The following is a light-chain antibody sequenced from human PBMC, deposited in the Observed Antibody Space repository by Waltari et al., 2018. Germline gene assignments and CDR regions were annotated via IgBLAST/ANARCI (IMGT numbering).Light chain of an antibody. V-gene: IGLV1-44*01. CDR2: NNN. J-gene: IGLJ1*01. CDR3: AVWDDSLPGLFV. Sequence: QSVVTQPPSASGTPGQRVTISCSGSSANIGSNTVNWYQQLPGTTPKLLIYNNNKRPSGVPDRCSGSKSGTSASLAISGLQSEDEADYYCAVWDDSLPGLFVFGSGTKVTVL. CDR1: SANIGSNT.